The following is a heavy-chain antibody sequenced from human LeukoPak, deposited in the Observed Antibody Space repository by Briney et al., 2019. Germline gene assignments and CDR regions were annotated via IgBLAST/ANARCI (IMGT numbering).Heavy chain of an antibody. J-gene: IGHJ4*02. CDR2: IYYSGST. D-gene: IGHD3-22*01. V-gene: IGHV4-39*07. CDR1: GGSISSSSYY. CDR3: ARVARDYYDSSGRIDY. Sequence: SETLSLTCTVSGGSISSSSYYWGWIRQPPGKGLEWIGSIYYSGSTYYNPSLKSRVTISVDTSKNQFSLKLSSVTAADTAVYYCARVARDYYDSSGRIDYWGQGTLVTVSS.